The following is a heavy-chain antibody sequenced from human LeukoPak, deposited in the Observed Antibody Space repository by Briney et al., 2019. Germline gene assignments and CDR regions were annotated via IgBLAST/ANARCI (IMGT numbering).Heavy chain of an antibody. Sequence: ASVKVSCKASGYTFTSYDINGVRQATGQGLEWMGWMNPNSDNTGYAQKFQGRVTMTRNTSISTAYMELSSLRSEDTAMYYCARDGSGTLYWGEGTLVTVSS. CDR2: MNPNSDNT. J-gene: IGHJ4*02. D-gene: IGHD3-10*01. CDR1: GYTFTSYD. V-gene: IGHV1-8*01. CDR3: ARDGSGTLY.